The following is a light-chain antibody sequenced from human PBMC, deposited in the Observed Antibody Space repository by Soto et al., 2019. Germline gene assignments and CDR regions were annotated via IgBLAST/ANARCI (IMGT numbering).Light chain of an antibody. CDR3: CSYAGSSTSLYV. Sequence: QSALTQPASVSGSPGQSITSAYTGTSSDGGSYNLVSWYQQHPGKAPKPVIYEGSKRPSGVSNRLSGSKSGNTASLTISGLQAEDEADYYCCSYAGSSTSLYVFGTGTKLTVL. CDR2: EGS. CDR1: SSDGGSYNL. V-gene: IGLV2-23*01. J-gene: IGLJ1*01.